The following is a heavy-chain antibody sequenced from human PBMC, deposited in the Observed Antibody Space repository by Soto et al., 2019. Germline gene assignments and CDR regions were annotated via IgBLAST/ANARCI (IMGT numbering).Heavy chain of an antibody. D-gene: IGHD5-18*01. J-gene: IGHJ4*02. CDR2: IIPILGIA. CDR3: AQRYSYGYDRY. CDR1: GGTFSSYT. Sequence: QVQLVQSGAEVKKPGSSVKVSCKASGGTFSSYTISWVRQAPGQGLEWMGRIIPILGIANYAQKFQGRVTITAYNSTSTAYMELSSLRSEDTAVYYCAQRYSYGYDRYWGQGTLVTVSS. V-gene: IGHV1-69*02.